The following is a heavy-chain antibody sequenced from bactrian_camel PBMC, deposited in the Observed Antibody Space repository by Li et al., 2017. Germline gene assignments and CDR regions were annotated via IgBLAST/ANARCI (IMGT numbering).Heavy chain of an antibody. J-gene: IGHJ4*01. V-gene: IGHV3S53*01. Sequence: HVQLVESGGGSVQTGGSLRLSCVVSGYTDCDLDMSWYRQAPGKEREFVSGFDRNGSTRYADSVKGRFTISQNNAKNTTYLQMNSLKPEDTAMYYCAAGETYGGSWYGVCEHDYWGQGTQVTVS. CDR3: AAGETYGGSWYGVCEHDY. CDR2: FDRNGST. CDR1: GYTDCDLD. D-gene: IGHD6*01.